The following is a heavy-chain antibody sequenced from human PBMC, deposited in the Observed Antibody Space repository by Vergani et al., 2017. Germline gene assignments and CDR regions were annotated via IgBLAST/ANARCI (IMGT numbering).Heavy chain of an antibody. CDR3: ARYDSSSSDGYYYYYGMDV. J-gene: IGHJ6*02. Sequence: QVQLQESGPGLVKPSETLSLTCTVSGGSISSYYWSWIRQPPGKGLEWIGYIYYSGSTNYNPSLKSRVTISVDTSKNQFSLKLSSVTAADTAVYYCARYDSSSSDGYYYYYGMDVWGQGTTVTVSS. CDR2: IYYSGST. CDR1: GGSISSYY. D-gene: IGHD6-6*01. V-gene: IGHV4-59*01.